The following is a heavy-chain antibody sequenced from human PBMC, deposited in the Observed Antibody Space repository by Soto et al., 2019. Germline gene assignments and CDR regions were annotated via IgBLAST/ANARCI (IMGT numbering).Heavy chain of an antibody. CDR3: ARPTTVTSLWYFDL. CDR1: GGSISSSYY. D-gene: IGHD4-17*01. CDR2: IYYSGST. J-gene: IGHJ2*01. V-gene: IGHV4-39*01. Sequence: SETLSLTCAVSGGSISSSYYWGWIRQPPGKGLEWIGSIYYSGSTYYNPSLKSRVTISVDTSKNQFSLKLSSVTAADTAVYYCARPTTVTSLWYFDLWGRGTLVTVSS.